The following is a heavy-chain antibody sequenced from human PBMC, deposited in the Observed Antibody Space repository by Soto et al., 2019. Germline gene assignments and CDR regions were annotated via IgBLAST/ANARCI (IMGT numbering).Heavy chain of an antibody. CDR2: ICSNGRDK. CDR1: GFTFSTYA. V-gene: IGHV3-33*08. J-gene: IGHJ6*02. D-gene: IGHD2-21*01. CDR3: ARGIGHYYYGMDV. Sequence: GGSLRLSCAASGFTFSTYAMAWVRQAPGKGLEWVSVICSNGRDKDYADSVKGRFTISRDNTKNTLHLQMDSLRADDTAVYYCARGIGHYYYGMDVWGQGTTVTVSS.